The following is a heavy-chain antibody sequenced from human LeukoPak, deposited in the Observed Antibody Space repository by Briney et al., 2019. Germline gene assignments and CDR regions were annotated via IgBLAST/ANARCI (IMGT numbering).Heavy chain of an antibody. V-gene: IGHV1-46*01. CDR1: GYTFTNNY. J-gene: IGHJ5*02. D-gene: IGHD3-16*01. CDR3: ARTIAGDWFDP. CDR2: INPSGDNT. Sequence: ASVKVSCKASGYTFTNNYMHWVRQAPGQGLEWMGIINPSGDNTWYAQKFQGRVTLTRDMSTSTDYLELSSLRSDDTAVYYCARTIAGDWFDPWGQGTLVTVSS.